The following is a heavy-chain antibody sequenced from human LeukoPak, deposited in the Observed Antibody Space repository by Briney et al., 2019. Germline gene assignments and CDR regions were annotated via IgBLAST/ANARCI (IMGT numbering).Heavy chain of an antibody. V-gene: IGHV4-61*01. D-gene: IGHD3-9*01. Sequence: SETLSLTCTVSGGSVSSGSYYWSWIRQPPGKGLEWIGCSYYSGSTNYNPSLKSRVTISVDTSKNQFSLKLSSVTAADTAVYYCARGAGYYDILTGYPYYYGMDVWGQGTTVTVSS. J-gene: IGHJ6*02. CDR1: GGSVSSGSYY. CDR3: ARGAGYYDILTGYPYYYGMDV. CDR2: SYYSGST.